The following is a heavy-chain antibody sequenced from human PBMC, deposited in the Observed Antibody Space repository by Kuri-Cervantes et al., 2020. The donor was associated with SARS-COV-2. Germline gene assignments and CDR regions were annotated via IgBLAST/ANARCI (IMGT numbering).Heavy chain of an antibody. CDR3: ARADLPPDDYSNLNWFDP. CDR2: IYYSGST. Sequence: GSLRLSCTVSGGSISSYYWSWIRQPPGKGLEWIGYIYYSGSTNYNPSLKSRVTISVDTSKNQFSLKLSSVTAADTAVYYCARADLPPDDYSNLNWFDPWGQGTLVTVSS. CDR1: GGSISSYY. V-gene: IGHV4-59*12. D-gene: IGHD4-11*01. J-gene: IGHJ5*02.